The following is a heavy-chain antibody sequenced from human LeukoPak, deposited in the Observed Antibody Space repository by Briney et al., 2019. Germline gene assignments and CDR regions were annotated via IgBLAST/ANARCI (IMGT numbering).Heavy chain of an antibody. CDR1: GYTFTGYY. V-gene: IGHV1-2*02. CDR2: INPNSGGT. CDR3: ARDRCSSTSCYESSYYYYYMDV. Sequence: GASVKVSCKASGYTFTGYYMHWVRQAPGQGLEWMGWINPNSGGTNYAQKFQGRVTMTRDTSISTAHMELSRLRSDDTAVYYCARDRCSSTSCYESSYYYYYMDVWGKGTTVTVSS. D-gene: IGHD2-2*01. J-gene: IGHJ6*03.